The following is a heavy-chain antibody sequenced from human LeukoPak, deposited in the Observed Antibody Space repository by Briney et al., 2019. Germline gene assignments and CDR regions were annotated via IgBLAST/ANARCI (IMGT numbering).Heavy chain of an antibody. CDR2: ISGSGGST. Sequence: GGSLRLSCAASGFTFSSYSMNWVRQAPGKGLEWVSAISGSGGSTYYADSVKGRFTISRDNSKNTLYLQMNSLRAEDTAVYYCAKDLGGPQQLVFPNLVYWGQGALVSVSS. D-gene: IGHD6-13*01. J-gene: IGHJ4*02. V-gene: IGHV3-23*01. CDR1: GFTFSSYS. CDR3: AKDLGGPQQLVFPNLVY.